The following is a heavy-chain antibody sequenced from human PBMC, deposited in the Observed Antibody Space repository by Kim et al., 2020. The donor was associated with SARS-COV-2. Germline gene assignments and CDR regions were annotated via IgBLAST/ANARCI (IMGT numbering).Heavy chain of an antibody. V-gene: IGHV3-30*04. D-gene: IGHD3-9*01. Sequence: GGSLRLSCAASGFTFSSYAMHWVRQAPGKGLEWVAVISYDGSNKYYADSVKGRFTISRDNSKNTLYLQMNSLRAEDTAVYYCARVHGIFQVLRYFDWLLASHDAFDIWGQGTMVTVSS. CDR3: ARVHGIFQVLRYFDWLLASHDAFDI. CDR1: GFTFSSYA. CDR2: ISYDGSNK. J-gene: IGHJ3*02.